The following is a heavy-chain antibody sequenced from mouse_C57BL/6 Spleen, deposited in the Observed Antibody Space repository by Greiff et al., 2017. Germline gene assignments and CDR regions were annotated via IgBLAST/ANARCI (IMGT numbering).Heavy chain of an antibody. CDR2: IHPSDSDT. J-gene: IGHJ3*01. Sequence: VKLQQPGAELVKPGASVKVSCKASGYTFTSYWMHWVKQRPGQGLEWIGRIHPSDSDTNYNQKFKGKATLTVDKSSSTAYMQLSSLTSEDSAVYYCAIGCDYDVGTYWGQGTLVTVSA. V-gene: IGHV1-74*01. CDR3: AIGCDYDVGTY. CDR1: GYTFTSYW. D-gene: IGHD2-4*01.